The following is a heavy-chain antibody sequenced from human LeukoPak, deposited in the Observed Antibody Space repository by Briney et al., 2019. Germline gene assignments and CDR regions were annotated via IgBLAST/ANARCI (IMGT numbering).Heavy chain of an antibody. Sequence: ASVTVSCKVSGYTLTELSMHWVRQAPGKGLEGMGGFDPEDGETIYAQKFQGRVTMTEDTSTDTAYMELSSLRSEDTAVYYCATAPYYYDSSGYYFAGFDYWGQGTLVTVSS. J-gene: IGHJ4*02. V-gene: IGHV1-24*01. D-gene: IGHD3-22*01. CDR3: ATAPYYYDSSGYYFAGFDY. CDR1: GYTLTELS. CDR2: FDPEDGET.